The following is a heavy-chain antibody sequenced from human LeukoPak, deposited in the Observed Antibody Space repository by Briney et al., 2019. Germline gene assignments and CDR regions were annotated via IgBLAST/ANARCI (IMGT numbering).Heavy chain of an antibody. D-gene: IGHD3-10*01. CDR1: GFTFSSYG. V-gene: IGHV3-30*02. CDR2: IRYDGSNK. Sequence: GGSLRLSCAASGFTFSSYGMHWVRQAPGKGLEWVAFIRYDGSNKYYADSVKGRFTISRDNSKNTLYLQMNSLRAEDTAVYYCAKDNLYYYGSGRKGAFDYWGQGTLVTVSS. CDR3: AKDNLYYYGSGRKGAFDY. J-gene: IGHJ4*02.